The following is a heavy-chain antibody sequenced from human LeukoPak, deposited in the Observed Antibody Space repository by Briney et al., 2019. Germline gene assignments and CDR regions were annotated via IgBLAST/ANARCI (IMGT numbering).Heavy chain of an antibody. D-gene: IGHD3-22*01. CDR3: AKDRPNYYDSSGHYYRRNGDY. Sequence: GVSLRLSCAASGFTFSIYAMSWVRQAPGKGLEWVSSITSRDGGTFYAESVKGRFTISRDNSENTLYLQMNSLRAEDTAVYYCAKDRPNYYDSSGHYYRRNGDYWGQGTLVTVSS. V-gene: IGHV3-23*01. CDR2: ITSRDGGT. J-gene: IGHJ4*02. CDR1: GFTFSIYA.